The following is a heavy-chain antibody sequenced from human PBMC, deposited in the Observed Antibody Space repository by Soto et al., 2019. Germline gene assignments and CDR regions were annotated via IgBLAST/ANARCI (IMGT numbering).Heavy chain of an antibody. J-gene: IGHJ6*02. CDR1: GYTFASYY. CDR3: ARPLSTTVTKEEAAYGMDV. D-gene: IGHD4-17*01. CDR2: INPSGGST. Sequence: WASVKVSCKASGYTFASYYMHWVRQAPGQGLEWMGIINPSGGSTSYAQKFQGRVTMTRDTSTSTVYMELSSLRSEDTAVYYCARPLSTTVTKEEAAYGMDVWGQGTTVTVSS. V-gene: IGHV1-46*01.